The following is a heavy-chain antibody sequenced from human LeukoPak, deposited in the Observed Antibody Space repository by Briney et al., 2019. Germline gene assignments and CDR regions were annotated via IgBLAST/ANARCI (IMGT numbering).Heavy chain of an antibody. Sequence: SETLSLTCAVYGGSFSGYYWSWIRQPPGKWLEWIGEINHSGSTNYNPSLKSRVTISVDTSKNQFSLKLSSVTAADTAVYYCARGRRSSLVYWGQGTLVTISS. V-gene: IGHV4-34*01. CDR2: INHSGST. CDR3: ARGRRSSLVY. D-gene: IGHD6-13*01. J-gene: IGHJ4*02. CDR1: GGSFSGYY.